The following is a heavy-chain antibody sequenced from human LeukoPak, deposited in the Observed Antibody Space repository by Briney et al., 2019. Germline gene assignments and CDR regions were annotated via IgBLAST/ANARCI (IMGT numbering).Heavy chain of an antibody. CDR3: ASSGSSGRIYY. CDR1: GGSISTYY. CDR2: IYYSGST. J-gene: IGHJ4*02. Sequence: SETLSLTCTVSGGSISTYYWSWIRQPPGKGLEWIGYIYYSGSTNYNPSLKSRVTISVDTSKKQFSLKLSSVTAADTADYYCASSGSSGRIYYWGQGTLVTVSS. D-gene: IGHD3-10*01. V-gene: IGHV4-59*12.